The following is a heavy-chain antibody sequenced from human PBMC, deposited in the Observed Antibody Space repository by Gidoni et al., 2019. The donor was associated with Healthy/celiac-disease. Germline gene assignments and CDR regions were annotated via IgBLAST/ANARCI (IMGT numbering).Heavy chain of an antibody. D-gene: IGHD6-19*01. CDR2: IIPIFGTA. CDR3: ARAARNSSGWFSLVAFDI. CDR1: GGSFSSYA. V-gene: IGHV1-69*06. J-gene: IGHJ3*02. Sequence: KKPGSSVTVSCKASGGSFSSYAISWVRQAPGHGLEWMGGIIPIFGTANYAQQFQGRVTITADKSTSTAYMELSSLRSEDTAVYYCARAARNSSGWFSLVAFDIWGQGTMVTVSS.